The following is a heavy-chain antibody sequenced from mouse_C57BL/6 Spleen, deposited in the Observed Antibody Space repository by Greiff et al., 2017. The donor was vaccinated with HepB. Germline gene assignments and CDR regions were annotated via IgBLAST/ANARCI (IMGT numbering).Heavy chain of an antibody. J-gene: IGHJ2*01. CDR3: ARGGLRGYFDY. Sequence: VKLQESGPELVKPGASVKISCKASGYAFSSSWMNWVKQRPGKGLEWIGRIYPGDGDTNYNGKFKGKATLTADKSSSTAYMQLSSLTSEDSAVYFCARGGLRGYFDYWGQGTTLTVSS. CDR2: IYPGDGDT. V-gene: IGHV1-82*01. CDR1: GYAFSSSW. D-gene: IGHD1-1*01.